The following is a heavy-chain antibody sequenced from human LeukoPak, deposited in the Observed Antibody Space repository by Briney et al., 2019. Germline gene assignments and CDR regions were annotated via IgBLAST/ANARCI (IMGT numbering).Heavy chain of an antibody. CDR3: ARGRYCSGGSCYQPLDY. Sequence: SETLSLTCAVSGGSFSGYYWSWIRQPPGKGLEWIGEMNESGNDNYNPSLKSRVTVSVDTSKNQFSLKLSSVTAADTAVYYCARGRYCSGGSCYQPLDYWGQGTLVTVSS. CDR2: MNESGND. J-gene: IGHJ4*02. D-gene: IGHD2-15*01. V-gene: IGHV4-34*01. CDR1: GGSFSGYY.